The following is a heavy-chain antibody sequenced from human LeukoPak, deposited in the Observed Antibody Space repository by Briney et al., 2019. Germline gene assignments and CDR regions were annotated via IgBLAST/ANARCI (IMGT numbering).Heavy chain of an antibody. D-gene: IGHD1-26*01. Sequence: GESLKISCKGSGYSFTSYWIGWVRQMPGKGLEWMGIIYPGDSDTRYSPSFQGQVTISADKSISTAYLQWSSLKVSDTAMYYCARHIRYSGSYYASYFDYWGQGTLVTVSS. V-gene: IGHV5-51*01. CDR1: GYSFTSYW. CDR2: IYPGDSDT. CDR3: ARHIRYSGSYYASYFDY. J-gene: IGHJ4*02.